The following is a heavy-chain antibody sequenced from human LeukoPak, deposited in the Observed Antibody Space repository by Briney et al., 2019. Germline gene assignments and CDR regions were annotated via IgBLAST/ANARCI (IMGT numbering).Heavy chain of an antibody. CDR2: ISADSATT. CDR1: GFTVSSNY. Sequence: GGSLRLSCAASGFTVSSNYMSWVRQAPGKGLEWVSVISADSATTFYADSVKGRFTISRDNAKNTVFLQMSSLRAEDTALYYCARKSASGNYPLDYWGQGTLVTVSS. CDR3: ARKSASGNYPLDY. J-gene: IGHJ4*02. V-gene: IGHV3-23*01. D-gene: IGHD3-10*01.